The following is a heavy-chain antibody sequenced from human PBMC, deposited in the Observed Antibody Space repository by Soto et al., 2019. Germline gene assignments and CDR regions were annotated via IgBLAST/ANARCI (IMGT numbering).Heavy chain of an antibody. Sequence: QVQLQESGPGLVKPSQNLSLTCTVSGGSISSGDYYWSWIRQPPGKGLEWIGYIYYSGSTYYNPSLKSRVTISVDSSKNQFSLKLSSVTAADTAVYYCAGGDEGVVVVAGDAFDIWGQGTMVTVSS. CDR1: GGSISSGDYY. D-gene: IGHD2-15*01. CDR3: AGGDEGVVVVAGDAFDI. CDR2: IYYSGST. V-gene: IGHV4-30-4*01. J-gene: IGHJ3*02.